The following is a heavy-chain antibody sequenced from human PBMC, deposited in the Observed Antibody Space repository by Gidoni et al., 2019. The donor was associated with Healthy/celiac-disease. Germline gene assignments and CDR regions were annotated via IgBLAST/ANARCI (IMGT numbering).Heavy chain of an antibody. CDR2: ISGSGGST. D-gene: IGHD3-10*01. CDR1: GFPFCAYA. CDR3: AHMRTYYYGSGDAFDI. Sequence: EVQLVEAGGGLVQPGGSLRLSCAASGFPFCAYAMCWVSQAPGKGLEWVSAISGSGGSTYYADSVKGRFTISRDNSKNTLYLQMNSLRAEDTAVYYCAHMRTYYYGSGDAFDIWGQGTMVTVSS. V-gene: IGHV3-23*04. J-gene: IGHJ3*02.